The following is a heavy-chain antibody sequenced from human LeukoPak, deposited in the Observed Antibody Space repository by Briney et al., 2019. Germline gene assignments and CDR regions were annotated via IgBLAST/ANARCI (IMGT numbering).Heavy chain of an antibody. Sequence: GGSLRLSCAASGFTFSSYSMNWVRQPPGKGLEWVSSISSSGSYIYYADSVKGRFSISRDSATNSLYLQMNSLRAEDTAVYYCARGPQFCSGGSCYGYYFAYWGQGTLVTVSS. V-gene: IGHV3-21*01. CDR3: ARGPQFCSGGSCYGYYFAY. D-gene: IGHD2-15*01. CDR1: GFTFSSYS. CDR2: ISSSGSYI. J-gene: IGHJ4*02.